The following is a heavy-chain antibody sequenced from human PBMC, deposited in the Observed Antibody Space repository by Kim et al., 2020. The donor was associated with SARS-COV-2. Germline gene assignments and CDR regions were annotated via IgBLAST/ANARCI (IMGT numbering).Heavy chain of an antibody. Sequence: GGSLRLSCAASGFTFSSYGMHWVRQAPGKGLEWVAAISYDGSNKYYADSVKGRFTISRDNSKNTLYLQMNSLRAEDTAVYYCARDGRTYYYDSSGYDYGYYYYGMDVWGQGTTVTVSS. V-gene: IGHV3-33*05. CDR2: ISYDGSNK. J-gene: IGHJ6*02. CDR3: ARDGRTYYYDSSGYDYGYYYYGMDV. CDR1: GFTFSSYG. D-gene: IGHD3-22*01.